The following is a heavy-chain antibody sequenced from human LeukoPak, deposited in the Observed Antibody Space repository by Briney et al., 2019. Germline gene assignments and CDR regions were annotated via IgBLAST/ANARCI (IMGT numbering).Heavy chain of an antibody. Sequence: ASVKVSCKASGYTFTSYAMNWVRQATGQGLEWMGWMNPNSGNTGYAQKFQGRVTMTRNTSISTAYMELSSLRSEDTAVYYCARTMTTVNDFDYWGQGTLVTVSS. V-gene: IGHV1-8*02. D-gene: IGHD4-17*01. CDR1: GYTFTSYA. CDR2: MNPNSGNT. CDR3: ARTMTTVNDFDY. J-gene: IGHJ4*02.